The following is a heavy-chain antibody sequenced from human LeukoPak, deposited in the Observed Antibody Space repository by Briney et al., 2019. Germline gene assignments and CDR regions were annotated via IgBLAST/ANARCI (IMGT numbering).Heavy chain of an antibody. J-gene: IGHJ4*02. V-gene: IGHV3-53*01. CDR2: IYVGGST. Sequence: GGSLRLSCVASGFTVNSNHMWWVRQAPGKGLEWVLLIYVGGSTFYADSVKGRFTFSRDISKNTLYLQMNSLTVEDTALYYCVREMNVFGRTFSFDYWGQGALVTVSS. D-gene: IGHD3-16*01. CDR3: VREMNVFGRTFSFDY. CDR1: GFTVNSNH.